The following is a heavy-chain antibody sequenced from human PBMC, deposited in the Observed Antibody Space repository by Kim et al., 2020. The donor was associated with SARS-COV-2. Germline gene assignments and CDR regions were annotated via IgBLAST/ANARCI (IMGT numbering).Heavy chain of an antibody. CDR3: AKYSYCGCDYYCRY. J-gene: IGHJ4*02. CDR2: INEGGGVS. V-gene: IGHV3-23*01. Sequence: GGSLRLSCAASGFPFSSHGMSWVRQAPGKGLEWVSGINEGGGVSSYEESVKGRFTISRDNSKNTLYLQMNSLRAEDTAVYYCAKYSYCGCDYYCRYWVQG. D-gene: IGHD2-21*02. CDR1: GFPFSSHG.